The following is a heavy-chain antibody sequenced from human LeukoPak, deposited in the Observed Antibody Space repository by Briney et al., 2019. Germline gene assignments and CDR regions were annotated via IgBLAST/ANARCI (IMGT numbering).Heavy chain of an antibody. Sequence: ASVKVSCKASGDNFTGDYMHWGRPAPGQRLGWVGWINPNSGGTNHAQKFQGRVTMIRDTSISTAYMELSRLRSDDTAVYYCARDRRLIVGARDAFDIWGQGTMVTVSS. CDR1: GDNFTGDY. CDR2: INPNSGGT. V-gene: IGHV1-2*02. D-gene: IGHD1-26*01. CDR3: ARDRRLIVGARDAFDI. J-gene: IGHJ3*02.